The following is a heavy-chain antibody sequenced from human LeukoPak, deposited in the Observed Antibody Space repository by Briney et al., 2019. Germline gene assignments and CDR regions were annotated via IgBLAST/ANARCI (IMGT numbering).Heavy chain of an antibody. CDR1: GFTSSSYE. J-gene: IGHJ6*02. Sequence: GGSLRLSCAASGFTSSSYEMNWVRQAPGKGLEWVSYISSSVSTIYYADSVKGRFTISRDNAKNSLYLQMNSLRAEDTAVYYCARDVSSSWYFNYGMDVWGQGTTVTVSS. V-gene: IGHV3-48*03. CDR2: ISSSVSTI. CDR3: ARDVSSSWYFNYGMDV. D-gene: IGHD6-13*01.